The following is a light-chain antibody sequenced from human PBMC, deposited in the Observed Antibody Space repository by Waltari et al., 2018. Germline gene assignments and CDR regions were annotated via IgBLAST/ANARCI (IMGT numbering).Light chain of an antibody. CDR3: AAWDDSLKGVV. CDR1: TSNIGSNT. Sequence: QSVLTQPPSASGTPGQKITISCSGSTSNIGSNTVDWYQQLPGTAPKLLRYSNNLRPSGVPELFYGSKSGSSASLAIFGLQSEDDADYYCAAWDDSLKGVVFGGGTKVTVL. J-gene: IGLJ2*01. CDR2: SNN. V-gene: IGLV1-44*01.